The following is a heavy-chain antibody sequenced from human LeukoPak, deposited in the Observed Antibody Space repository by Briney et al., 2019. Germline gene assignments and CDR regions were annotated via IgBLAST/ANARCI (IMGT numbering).Heavy chain of an antibody. V-gene: IGHV4-59*01. CDR2: IYYSGST. CDR3: ARTYGSGGYYFDY. J-gene: IGHJ4*02. CDR1: GGSISSYY. D-gene: IGHD3-10*01. Sequence: SETLSLTCIVSGGSISSYYWSWIRQPPGKGLEWIGYIYYSGSTNYNPSLKSRVTISVDTSENQLSLKLSSVTAADTAVYYCARTYGSGGYYFDYWGQGTLVTVSS.